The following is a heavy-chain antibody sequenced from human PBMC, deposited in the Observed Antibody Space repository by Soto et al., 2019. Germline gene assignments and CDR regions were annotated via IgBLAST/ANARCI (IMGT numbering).Heavy chain of an antibody. V-gene: IGHV4-59*08. CDR1: GGSISSYY. CDR3: AKYSPSNWFDP. CDR2: IYYSGST. J-gene: IGHJ5*02. Sequence: SETLSLTCTVSGGSISSYYWSWIRQPPGKGLEWIGYIYYSGSTNYNPSLKSRVTISVDTSKNQLSLKLSSVTAADTAVYYCAKYSPSNWFDPWGQGTLVTVSS. D-gene: IGHD2-15*01.